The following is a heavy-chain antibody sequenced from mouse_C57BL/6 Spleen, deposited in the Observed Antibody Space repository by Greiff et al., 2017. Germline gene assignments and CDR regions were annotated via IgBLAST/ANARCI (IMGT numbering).Heavy chain of an antibody. CDR1: GFTFSSYA. Sequence: EVKLVESGGGLVKPGGSLKLSCAASGFTFSSYAMSWVRQTPEKRLEWVATISDGGSYTYYPDNVKGRFTISRDNAKNNLYLQMSHLKSEDTAMYYCARDRGYGSYGAWFAYWGQGTLVTVSA. CDR2: ISDGGSYT. D-gene: IGHD2-10*02. CDR3: ARDRGYGSYGAWFAY. V-gene: IGHV5-4*01. J-gene: IGHJ3*01.